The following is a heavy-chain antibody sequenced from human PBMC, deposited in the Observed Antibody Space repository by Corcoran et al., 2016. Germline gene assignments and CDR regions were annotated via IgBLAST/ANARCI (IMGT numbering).Heavy chain of an antibody. J-gene: IGHJ6*02. CDR1: GGTFSSYA. Sequence: QVQLVQSGAEVKKPGSSVKVSCKASGGTFSSYAISWVRQAPGQGLEWMGGIIPIFGTANYAQKFQGRVTITADESTSTAYMELSSLRSEDTAVYYCASVIVVVPAAIVGAHYYYYGMDVWGQGTTVTVSS. CDR3: ASVIVVVPAAIVGAHYYYYGMDV. CDR2: IIPIFGTA. D-gene: IGHD2-2*02. V-gene: IGHV1-69*01.